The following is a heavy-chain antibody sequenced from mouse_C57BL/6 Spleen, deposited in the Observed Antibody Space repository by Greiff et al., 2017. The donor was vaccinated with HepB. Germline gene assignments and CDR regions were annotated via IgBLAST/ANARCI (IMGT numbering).Heavy chain of an antibody. D-gene: IGHD2-1*01. J-gene: IGHJ1*03. CDR3: ASGGPGNFQWYFDV. CDR1: GYTFTDYN. CDR2: INPNNGGT. V-gene: IGHV1-18*01. Sequence: EVQLQQSGPELVKPGASVKIPCKASGYTFTDYNMDWVKQSHGKSLEWIGDINPNNGGTIYNQKFKGKATLTVDKSSSTAYMELRSLTSEDTAVYYCASGGPGNFQWYFDVWGTGTTVTVSS.